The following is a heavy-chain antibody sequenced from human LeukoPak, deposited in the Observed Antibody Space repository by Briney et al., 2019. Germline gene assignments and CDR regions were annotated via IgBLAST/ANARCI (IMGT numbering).Heavy chain of an antibody. Sequence: PSETLSLTCSVSGASISSRSYYWGWIRQPPRKGLEWIGSIFDSGTTHYTPSLRSRLTISVDPSKNQFSLNLSSVTAADTALYYCARHASGQPFDYWGQGTLFTVSS. D-gene: IGHD2-2*01. CDR1: GASISSRSYY. J-gene: IGHJ4*02. CDR3: ARHASGQPFDY. CDR2: IFDSGTT. V-gene: IGHV4-39*01.